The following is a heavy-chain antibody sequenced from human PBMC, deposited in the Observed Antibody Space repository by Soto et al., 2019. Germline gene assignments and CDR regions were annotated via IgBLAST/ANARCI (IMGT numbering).Heavy chain of an antibody. Sequence: SDTLSLTCTVSGGSISSGCYYWSWIRQHPGKGLEWIGYIYYSGSTYYNPSLKSRVTISVDTSKNQFSLKLSSVTAADTAVDYCARGHGDYAYYFDYWGQGTMVTVSS. V-gene: IGHV4-31*03. J-gene: IGHJ4*02. CDR1: GGSISSGCYY. CDR3: ARGHGDYAYYFDY. CDR2: IYYSGST. D-gene: IGHD4-17*01.